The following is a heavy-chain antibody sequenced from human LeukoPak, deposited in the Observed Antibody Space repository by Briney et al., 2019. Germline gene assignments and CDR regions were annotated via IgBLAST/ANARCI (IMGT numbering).Heavy chain of an antibody. J-gene: IGHJ4*02. CDR1: GGSISSYY. D-gene: IGHD6-6*01. Sequence: PSETLSLTCTVSGGSISSYYWSWIRQPPGKGLEWIAYIYYSGSTNYNPSLKSRVTISVDTSKNQFSLNLSSVTAADTAVYYCAKGIAAQDYWGQGTLVTVSS. CDR2: IYYSGST. CDR3: AKGIAAQDY. V-gene: IGHV4-59*01.